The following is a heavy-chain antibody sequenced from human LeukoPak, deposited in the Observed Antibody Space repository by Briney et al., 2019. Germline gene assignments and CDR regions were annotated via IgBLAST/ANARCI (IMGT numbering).Heavy chain of an antibody. D-gene: IGHD2-21*02. V-gene: IGHV3-7*01. CDR1: GFTLSSYW. Sequence: GGSLRLSCAASGFTLSSYWMSWVRQAPGKGLEWVANIKQDGSERYYVDSVKGRFTISRDNAKNSLYLQMNSLRAEDTAVYYCARRHCGGDCHSPYFDYWGQGTLVTVSS. J-gene: IGHJ4*02. CDR2: IKQDGSER. CDR3: ARRHCGGDCHSPYFDY.